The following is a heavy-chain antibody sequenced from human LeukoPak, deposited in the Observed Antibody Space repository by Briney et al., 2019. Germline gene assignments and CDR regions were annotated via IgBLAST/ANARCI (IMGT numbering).Heavy chain of an antibody. CDR2: ISGSGGST. CDR1: GFSFSSYA. J-gene: IGHJ4*02. D-gene: IGHD6-19*01. CDR3: TKVTSGWYDY. V-gene: IGHV3-23*01. Sequence: PGGSLRLSCAACGFSFSSYAMSWDRQAPGKGLEWVSAISGSGGSTYYADSVKGRFTISRDNSKNTLYLQMNSLRAEDTAVYYCTKVTSGWYDYWGQGTPVTVSS.